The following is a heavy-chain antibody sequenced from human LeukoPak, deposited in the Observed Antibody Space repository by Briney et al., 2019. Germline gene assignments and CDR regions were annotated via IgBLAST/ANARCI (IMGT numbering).Heavy chain of an antibody. V-gene: IGHV3-9*01. CDR2: ISWNSGSI. D-gene: IGHD3-10*01. CDR1: GFTFDDYA. Sequence: GGSLRLSCAASGFTFDDYAMHWVRQAPGKGLEWVSGISWNSGSIVYADSVKGRFTISRDNAKNSLYLQMNSLRAEDTAVYYCARGRSGRSVSYYYYMDVWGKGTTVTISS. CDR3: ARGRSGRSVSYYYYMDV. J-gene: IGHJ6*03.